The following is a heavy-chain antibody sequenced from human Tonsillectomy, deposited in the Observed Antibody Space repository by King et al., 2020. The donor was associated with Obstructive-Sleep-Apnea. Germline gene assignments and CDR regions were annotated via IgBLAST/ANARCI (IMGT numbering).Heavy chain of an antibody. Sequence: VQLVESGGGLAQPGGSLRLSCAASGFIFRSYAMSWVRQAPGKGLEWVSGISGSGGRTYYADSVKGRFTTSRDNSKSTRYLQMSTLRDEDTAIYYCAKDRWFGEISPEYWGQGTLVTVSS. V-gene: IGHV3-23*04. CDR2: ISGSGGRT. CDR1: GFIFRSYA. J-gene: IGHJ4*02. CDR3: AKDRWFGEISPEY. D-gene: IGHD3-10*01.